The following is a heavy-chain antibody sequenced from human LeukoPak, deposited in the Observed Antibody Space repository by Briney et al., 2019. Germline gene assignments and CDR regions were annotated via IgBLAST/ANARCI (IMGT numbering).Heavy chain of an antibody. CDR1: GGSISSYY. J-gene: IGHJ4*02. CDR3: ARHSSGWFDY. CDR2: IYYSGST. V-gene: IGHV4-59*08. Sequence: SETLSLTCAVPGGSISSYYWSWIRQPPGKGLEWIGYIYYSGSTNYNPSLKSRVTISVDTSKNQFSLKLSSVTAADTAVYYCARHSSGWFDYWGQGTLVTVSS. D-gene: IGHD6-19*01.